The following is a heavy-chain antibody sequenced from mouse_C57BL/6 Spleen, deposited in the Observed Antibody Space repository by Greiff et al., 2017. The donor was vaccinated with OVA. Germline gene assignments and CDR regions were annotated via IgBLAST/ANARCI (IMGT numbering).Heavy chain of an antibody. Sequence: EVQLVESGGGLVQPKGSLKLSCAASGFTFNTYAMHWVRQAPGKGLEWVARIRSKSSNYATYYADSVKDRFTISRDDSQSMLYLQMNNLKTEDTAMYYCVRGGAYYDYDEGYFDVWGTGTTVTVSS. CDR2: IRSKSSNYAT. CDR3: VRGGAYYDYDEGYFDV. J-gene: IGHJ1*03. V-gene: IGHV10-3*01. CDR1: GFTFNTYA. D-gene: IGHD2-4*01.